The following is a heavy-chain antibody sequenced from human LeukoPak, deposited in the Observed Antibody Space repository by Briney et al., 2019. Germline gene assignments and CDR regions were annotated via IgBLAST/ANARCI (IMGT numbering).Heavy chain of an antibody. V-gene: IGHV3-30*02. J-gene: IGHJ4*02. CDR2: IRYDGSDK. Sequence: PGGSLRLSCAASGFTFSTYGMHWVRQAPGKGLEWVAFIRYDGSDKYYADSVEGRFTVSRDNSKNTLSLQMNSLRSDDTAVYYCARDCSSTSCLLYWGQGTLVTVSS. CDR3: ARDCSSTSCLLY. CDR1: GFTFSTYG. D-gene: IGHD2-2*01.